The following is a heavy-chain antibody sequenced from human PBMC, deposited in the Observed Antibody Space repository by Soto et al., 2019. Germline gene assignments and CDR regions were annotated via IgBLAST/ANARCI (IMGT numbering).Heavy chain of an antibody. V-gene: IGHV1-69*01. Sequence: QVQLVQSGAVVKKPGSSVKVSCKASGGTFSSYAISWVRQAPGQGLEWMGGIIPIFGTANYAQKFQGRVTITANESTSTAYMELSSLRSEDTAVYYCARITPTGWTKYYYGMDVWGQGTTVTVSS. CDR2: IIPIFGTA. CDR1: GGTFSSYA. D-gene: IGHD2-15*01. CDR3: ARITPTGWTKYYYGMDV. J-gene: IGHJ6*02.